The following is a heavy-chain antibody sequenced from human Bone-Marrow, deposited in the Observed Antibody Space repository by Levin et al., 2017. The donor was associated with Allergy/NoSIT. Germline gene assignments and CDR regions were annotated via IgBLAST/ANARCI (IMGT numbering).Heavy chain of an antibody. CDR2: ITSSGGII. V-gene: IGHV3-21*01. CDR3: AGAAGADRRGGMDV. J-gene: IGHJ6*02. Sequence: PGGSLRLSCVTSGFTFSKYGMNWVRQAPGKGLEWVSSITSSGGIIHYADSVKGRFTISRDNANNSMFLQMNRLRDDDTAVYYCAGAAGADRRGGMDVWGQGTTVTVSS. CDR1: GFTFSKYG. D-gene: IGHD6-6*01.